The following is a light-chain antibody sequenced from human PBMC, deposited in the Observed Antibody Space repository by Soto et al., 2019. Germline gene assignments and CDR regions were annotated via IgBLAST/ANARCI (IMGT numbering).Light chain of an antibody. CDR3: XSYTSSSTLEV. V-gene: IGLV2-14*01. J-gene: IGLJ1*01. CDR1: SSDVGGYNY. CDR2: DVS. Sequence: QSVLTQPASVSGSPGQSITISCTGTSSDVGGYNYVSWYQQHPGKAPKLMIYDVSNRPSGVSNRFSGSKSGNTASLTISGLQAEDEADYYCXSYTSSSTLEVFGTGTKVTVL.